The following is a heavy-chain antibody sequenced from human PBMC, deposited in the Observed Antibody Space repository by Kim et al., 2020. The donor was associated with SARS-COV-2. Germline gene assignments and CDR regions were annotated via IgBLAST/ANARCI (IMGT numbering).Heavy chain of an antibody. CDR3: ARPAWSAPFDY. Sequence: SETLSLTCTVSGGSISSSSYYWGWIRQPPGKGLEWIGSIYYSGSTYYNPSLKSRVTISVDTSKNQFSLKLSSVTAADTAVYYCARPAWSAPFDYWGQGTLVTVSS. D-gene: IGHD6-6*01. J-gene: IGHJ4*02. CDR2: IYYSGST. CDR1: GGSISSSSYY. V-gene: IGHV4-39*01.